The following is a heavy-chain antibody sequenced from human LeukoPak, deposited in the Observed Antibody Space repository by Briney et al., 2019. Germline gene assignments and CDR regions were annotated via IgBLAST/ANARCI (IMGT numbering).Heavy chain of an antibody. CDR3: AKSRSDYYYYGMDV. V-gene: IGHV3-9*01. CDR1: GFTFDGYA. Sequence: GGSLRLSCAASGFTFDGYAMHWVRQAPGKGLEWVSGISWNRGSIGSADSVKGRFTISRDNAKNSLYLQMNSLRAEDTALYYCAKSRSDYYYYGMDVWGQGTTVTVSS. CDR2: ISWNRGSI. J-gene: IGHJ6*02.